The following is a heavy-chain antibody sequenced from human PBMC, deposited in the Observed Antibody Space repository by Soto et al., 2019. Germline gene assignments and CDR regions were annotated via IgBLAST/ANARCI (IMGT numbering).Heavy chain of an antibody. CDR3: ASSASPDAY. J-gene: IGHJ4*02. CDR1: GFTFSSYW. D-gene: IGHD1-26*01. Sequence: PGGSLRLSCAASGFTFSSYWMSWVRQAPGKGLEWVSNIKQDRSEKNYVDSVKGRFTISRDNAKNSLYLQMNSLRAEDTAVYYCASSASPDAYWGQGTLVTSPQ. V-gene: IGHV3-7*01. CDR2: IKQDRSEK.